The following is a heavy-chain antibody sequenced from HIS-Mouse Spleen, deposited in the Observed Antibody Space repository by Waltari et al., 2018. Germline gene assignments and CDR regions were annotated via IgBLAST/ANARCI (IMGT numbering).Heavy chain of an antibody. Sequence: QLQLQESGPGLVKPSETLSLTCTLSGSLISSSRYYRGRIGQPPGKGLEWIGSIYYSGSTYYNPSLKSRVTISVDTSKNQFSLKLSSVTAADTAVYYCAREIPYSSSWYDWYFDLWGRGTLVTVSS. D-gene: IGHD6-13*01. V-gene: IGHV4-39*07. CDR3: AREIPYSSSWYDWYFDL. CDR1: GSLISSSRYY. CDR2: IYYSGST. J-gene: IGHJ2*01.